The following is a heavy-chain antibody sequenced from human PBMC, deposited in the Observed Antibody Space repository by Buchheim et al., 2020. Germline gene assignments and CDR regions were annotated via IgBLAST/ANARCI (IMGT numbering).Heavy chain of an antibody. V-gene: IGHV3-48*04. CDR1: GFTFSSYS. CDR2: ISSSSSTI. D-gene: IGHD2-2*01. CDR3: AREETIVVVPAAIDY. J-gene: IGHJ4*02. Sequence: EVQLVESGGGLVQPGGSLRLSCAASGFTFSSYSMNWVRQAPGKGLEWVSYISSSSSTIYYADSVKGRFTISRDNAKNSLYLKMNSLRAEDTAVYYCAREETIVVVPAAIDYWGQGTL.